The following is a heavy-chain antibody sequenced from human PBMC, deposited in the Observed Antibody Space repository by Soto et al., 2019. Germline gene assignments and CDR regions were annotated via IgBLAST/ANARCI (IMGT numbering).Heavy chain of an antibody. CDR3: ARGNYYDSSGYNDAFDI. CDR2: IIPIFGTA. V-gene: IGHV1-69*13. J-gene: IGHJ3*02. Sequence: SVKVSCKASGGTFSSYAISWVRQAPGQGLEWMGGIIPIFGTANYAQKFQGRVTITADESTSTAYMEPSSLRSEDTAVYYCARGNYYDSSGYNDAFDIWGQGTMVTVSS. D-gene: IGHD3-22*01. CDR1: GGTFSSYA.